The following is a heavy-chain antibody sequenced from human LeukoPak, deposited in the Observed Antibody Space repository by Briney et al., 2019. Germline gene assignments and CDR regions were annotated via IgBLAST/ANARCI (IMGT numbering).Heavy chain of an antibody. Sequence: QPGGSLRLSCAASGFTFSSYAMSWVRQAPGKGLEWVSLISGSGVSTYYADSVRGRFTISRDNSKNTLYLQVNSLRAEDTAVYYCAKASYDYVLWGWFDPWGQGTLVTVSS. CDR2: ISGSGVST. D-gene: IGHD3-16*01. CDR1: GFTFSSYA. J-gene: IGHJ5*02. V-gene: IGHV3-23*01. CDR3: AKASYDYVLWGWFDP.